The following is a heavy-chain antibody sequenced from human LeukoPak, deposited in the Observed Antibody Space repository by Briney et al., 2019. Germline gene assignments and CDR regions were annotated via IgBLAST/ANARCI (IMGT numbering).Heavy chain of an antibody. V-gene: IGHV1-2*02. CDR1: GYTFTGYF. J-gene: IGHJ6*02. CDR2: LNQNSGGT. Sequence: ASVPVSCKASGYTFTGYFINWARQATGQGLEWIGWLNQNSGGTRNAQRFQGRVTMTRDTSISTSNMERSRLKSDDTAVYYCAGYCSSGSYYGEYYYYYGIDDWGQGTTVTVSS. CDR3: AGYCSSGSYYGEYYYYYGIDD. D-gene: IGHD2-15*01.